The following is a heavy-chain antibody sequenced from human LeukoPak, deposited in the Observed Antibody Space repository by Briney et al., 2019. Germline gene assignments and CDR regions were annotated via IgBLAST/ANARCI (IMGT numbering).Heavy chain of an antibody. Sequence: SVKVSCKASGGTFSSYAISWVRQAPGQGLEWMGGIIPIFGTADYAQKFQGRVTITTDESTSTAYMELRIRRSEDTAVYYGGRAGPRRKDYYYMDVWGKGTTVTVSS. CDR2: IIPIFGTA. CDR1: GGTFSSYA. J-gene: IGHJ6*03. V-gene: IGHV1-69*05. CDR3: GRAGPRRKDYYYMDV.